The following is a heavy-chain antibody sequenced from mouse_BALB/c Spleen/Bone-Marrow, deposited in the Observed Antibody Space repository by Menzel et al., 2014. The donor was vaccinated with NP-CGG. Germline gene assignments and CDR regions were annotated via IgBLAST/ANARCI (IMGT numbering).Heavy chain of an antibody. CDR3: ARRGYDGAY. V-gene: IGHV1-9*01. J-gene: IGHJ3*01. CDR2: ILPGSGST. CDR1: GYTFSSYW. Sequence: QVTLKESGAELMKPGASVKISCKATGYTFSSYWIEWVKQRPGHGLKWIGEILPGSGSTNYNEKFKGKATFTADTSSNTAYMQLSSLTSEDSAVYYCARRGYDGAYWGQGTLVTVSA. D-gene: IGHD2-14*01.